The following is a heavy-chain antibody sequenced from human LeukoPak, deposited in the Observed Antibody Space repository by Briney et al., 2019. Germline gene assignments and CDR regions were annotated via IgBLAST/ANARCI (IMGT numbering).Heavy chain of an antibody. V-gene: IGHV1-18*01. CDR2: ISAYNGNT. D-gene: IGHD3-3*01. CDR1: GYTFINYG. J-gene: IGHJ4*02. Sequence: ASVKVSCTASGYTFINYGISWVRQAPGQGLECMGWISAYNGNTNYAQRFQDRVTMTTDTSTSTVYMELRSLRSDDTAVYYCARPSDITIFGVVTPYYFDSWGQGTLVTVSS. CDR3: ARPSDITIFGVVTPYYFDS.